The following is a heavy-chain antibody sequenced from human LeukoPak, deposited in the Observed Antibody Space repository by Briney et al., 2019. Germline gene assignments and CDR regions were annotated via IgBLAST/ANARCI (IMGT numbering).Heavy chain of an antibody. CDR2: ISWNSGSI. CDR3: AKVNTVAGGFDY. D-gene: IGHD6-19*01. V-gene: IGHV3-9*01. CDR1: GGSISSGGYS. J-gene: IGHJ4*02. Sequence: LSLTCAVSGGSISSGGYSWSWVRQAPGKGLEWVSGISWNSGSIGYADSVKGRFTISRDNAKNSLYLQMNSLRAEDTALYYCAKVNTVAGGFDYWGQGTLVTVSS.